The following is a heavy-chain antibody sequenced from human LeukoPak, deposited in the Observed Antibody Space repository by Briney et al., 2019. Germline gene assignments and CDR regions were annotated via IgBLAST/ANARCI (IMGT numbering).Heavy chain of an antibody. CDR3: ASSPYSSVYLY. V-gene: IGHV3-30*04. CDR1: GFIFSNYD. J-gene: IGHJ4*02. Sequence: GSLRLSCAASGFIFSNYDMHWVRQAPGKGLEGVAGILNDGKKKYYADSVKGRFTVSRDNSNNTLYLQINSLRAEDTAVYYCASSPYSSVYLYWGQGNLVTVSS. CDR2: ILNDGKKK. D-gene: IGHD6-19*01.